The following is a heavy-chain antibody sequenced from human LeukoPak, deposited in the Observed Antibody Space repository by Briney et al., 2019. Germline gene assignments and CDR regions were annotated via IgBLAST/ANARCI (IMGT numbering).Heavy chain of an antibody. V-gene: IGHV3-30*18. CDR3: AKGVDYCSGGSCPADY. CDR2: ISYDGNNK. D-gene: IGHD2-15*01. CDR1: GFTFSNYG. Sequence: GGSLRLSCAASGFTFSNYGIHWVRQAPGKGLEWVAVISYDGNNKYYADPVKGRFTISRDNSKNTLFLQMNSLRAEDTAVYYCAKGVDYCSGGSCPADYWGPGTLVTVSS. J-gene: IGHJ4*02.